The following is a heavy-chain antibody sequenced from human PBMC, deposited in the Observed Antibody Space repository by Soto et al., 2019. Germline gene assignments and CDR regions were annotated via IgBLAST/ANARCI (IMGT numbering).Heavy chain of an antibody. CDR2: IYYSGST. D-gene: IGHD3-10*01. Sequence: SETLSLTCTVSGGSISSYYWSWIRQPPGKGLEWIGYIYYSGSTNYNPSLKSRVTISVDTSKNQFSLKLSSVTAADTAVYYCARGRGWFGELIYHYYHLDVWGKGTTVTVSS. V-gene: IGHV4-59*01. J-gene: IGHJ6*03. CDR1: GGSISSYY. CDR3: ARGRGWFGELIYHYYHLDV.